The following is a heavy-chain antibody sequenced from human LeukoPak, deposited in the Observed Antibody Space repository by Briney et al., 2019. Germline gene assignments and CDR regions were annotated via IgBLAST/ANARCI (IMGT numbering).Heavy chain of an antibody. CDR1: GFSLSSSE. CDR3: ARDTVNGPFVISLDL. CDR2: ISSGGNTE. D-gene: IGHD2-8*01. J-gene: IGHJ5*02. V-gene: IGHV3-48*03. Sequence: GGSLRLSCAASGFSLSSSEMNWVRQAPGKGPEWVSHISSGGNTEYYADSVRGRLTMSRDNAKNLLYLQMNSLRDEDTAVYYCARDTVNGPFVISLDLWGQGALVTVSS.